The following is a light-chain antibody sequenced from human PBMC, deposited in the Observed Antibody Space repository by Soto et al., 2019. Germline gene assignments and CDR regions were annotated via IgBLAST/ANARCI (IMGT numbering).Light chain of an antibody. CDR2: EVS. CDR3: NSYAGSNNWV. Sequence: QSVLTKPASVSGSPGQSITISCTGTSSDVGGYNYVSWYQQHPGQAPKLMIYEVSKRPSGVPDRFSGSKSGNTASLTVSGLQAEYEADYYCNSYAGSNNWVFGGGTQLTVL. V-gene: IGLV2-8*01. CDR1: SSDVGGYNY. J-gene: IGLJ3*02.